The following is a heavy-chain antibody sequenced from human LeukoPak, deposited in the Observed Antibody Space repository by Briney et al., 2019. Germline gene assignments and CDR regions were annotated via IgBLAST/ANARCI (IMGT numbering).Heavy chain of an antibody. D-gene: IGHD1-14*01. Sequence: GGSLRLSCAASGFTVSSNYMSWVRQAPGKGLEWVAVISFDGSDKYYADSVRGRFTISRDNSKNTLYLQMNSLIAEDTAVYYCAKTGFQWGYYFYYMDVWGKGTTVTVSS. CDR2: ISFDGSDK. CDR3: AKTGFQWGYYFYYMDV. CDR1: GFTVSSNY. V-gene: IGHV3-30*18. J-gene: IGHJ6*03.